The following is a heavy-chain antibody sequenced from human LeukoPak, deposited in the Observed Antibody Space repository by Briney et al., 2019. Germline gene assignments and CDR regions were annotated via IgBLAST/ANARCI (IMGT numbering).Heavy chain of an antibody. D-gene: IGHD6-13*01. Sequence: GASVKVSCKASGYTFTSYGISWVRQAPGQGLEWMGWISANNGNTNYAQKLQGRVTMTTDTSTSTAYMELRSLRSDDTAVYYCTRAAGVAAFGYTNWLDPWGQGTLVTVSS. V-gene: IGHV1-18*01. J-gene: IGHJ5*02. CDR3: TRAAGVAAFGYTNWLDP. CDR1: GYTFTSYG. CDR2: ISANNGNT.